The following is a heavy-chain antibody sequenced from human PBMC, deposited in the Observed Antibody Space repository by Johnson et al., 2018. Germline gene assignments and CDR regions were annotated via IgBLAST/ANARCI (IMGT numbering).Heavy chain of an antibody. CDR1: GGSFSGYY. J-gene: IGHJ1*01. V-gene: IGHV4-34*01. D-gene: IGHD1-26*01. Sequence: QVQLQQWGAGLLKXSETLSLTCAVYGGSFSGYYWSWIRQPPGTGLEWSGEINHSGSTNYKPSLKSRVTISVDTSKNQFSLKLSSVTAADTAVYYCARGLRIVGAKYFQHWGQGTLVTVSS. CDR2: INHSGST. CDR3: ARGLRIVGAKYFQH.